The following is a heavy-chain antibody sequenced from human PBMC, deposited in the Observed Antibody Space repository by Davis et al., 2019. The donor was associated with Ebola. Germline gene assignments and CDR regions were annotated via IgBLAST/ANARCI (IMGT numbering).Heavy chain of an antibody. V-gene: IGHV3-73*01. CDR3: TATVGATDY. Sequence: GGSLRLSCAASGFPFSGSAMHWVRQASGKGLEWVGRIRSKANSYATAYAASVKGRFTISRDDSKNTAYLQMNSLKTEDTAVYYCTATVGATDYWGQGTLVTVSS. J-gene: IGHJ4*02. D-gene: IGHD1-26*01. CDR2: IRSKANSYAT. CDR1: GFPFSGSA.